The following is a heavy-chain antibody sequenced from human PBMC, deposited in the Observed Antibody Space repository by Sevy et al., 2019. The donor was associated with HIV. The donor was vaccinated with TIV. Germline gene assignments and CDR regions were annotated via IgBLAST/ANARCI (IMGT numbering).Heavy chain of an antibody. CDR2: VYYTGGT. CDR1: GGSINSDH. V-gene: IGHV4-59*08. J-gene: IGHJ3*02. Sequence: SETLSLTCTVSGGSINSDHWNWILQPPGKGLEWIGYVYYTGGTNYNPSLKNRVTISVDRTKNQFSLKLTSVTAADTAVYYCARRNDFDIWGQGTMVTVSS. CDR3: ARRNDFDI.